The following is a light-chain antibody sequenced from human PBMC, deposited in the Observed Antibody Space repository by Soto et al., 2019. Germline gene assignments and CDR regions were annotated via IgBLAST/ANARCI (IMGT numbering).Light chain of an antibody. V-gene: IGKV3-15*01. CDR3: QQYSDWPT. CDR1: QGVSSY. CDR2: GAS. J-gene: IGKJ1*01. Sequence: EIVMTQSPATLSVSLGDRATLSCRASQGVSSYLAWYQLKPGQAPRLLIYGASTRATGIPARFSGSGSGTEFPLTSSSLQSEDLAVYYRQQYSDWPTFGQGTKVDIK.